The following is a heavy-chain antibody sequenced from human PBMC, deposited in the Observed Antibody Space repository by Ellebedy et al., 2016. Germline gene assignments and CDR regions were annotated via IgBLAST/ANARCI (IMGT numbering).Heavy chain of an antibody. D-gene: IGHD3-10*01. CDR2: IDPNNGGT. Sequence: ASVKVSCKASGYTFTAFPIHWVRQAPGQGLEWMGRIDPNNGGTNYAQEFQGRVAMTRDTSTSTAYMEVSRLTSDDTVVYYCARGSSYAFHLWGQGTMVTVFS. CDR1: GYTFTAFP. CDR3: ARGSSYAFHL. J-gene: IGHJ3*01. V-gene: IGHV1-2*05.